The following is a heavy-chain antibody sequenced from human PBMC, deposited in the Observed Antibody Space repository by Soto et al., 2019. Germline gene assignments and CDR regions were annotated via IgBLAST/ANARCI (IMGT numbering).Heavy chain of an antibody. J-gene: IGHJ4*02. CDR2: MHPKTGDT. Sequence: ASVKVSCKASGYTFTNYHILWVRQATGQGLEWMGWMHPKTGDTGYAQKFHGRVTMTRDPSIIAAYMELSGLRSEDTAVYYCARGGGGRWYSGDYWGQGTLVTVSS. D-gene: IGHD6-13*01. CDR3: ARGGGGRWYSGDY. CDR1: GYTFTNYH. V-gene: IGHV1-8*01.